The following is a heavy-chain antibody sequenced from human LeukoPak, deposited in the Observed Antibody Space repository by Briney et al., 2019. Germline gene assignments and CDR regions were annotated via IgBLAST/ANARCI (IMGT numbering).Heavy chain of an antibody. J-gene: IGHJ6*03. D-gene: IGHD3-22*01. CDR2: IYTSGST. CDR1: GGSISSSSYY. Sequence: SETLSLTCTVSGGSISSSSYYWSWIRQPAGKGLEWIGRIYTSGSTNYNPSLKSRVTISVDTSKNQFSLKLSSVTAADTAVYYCARGRGATMIVVVTSYYYYYMDVWGKGTTVTVSS. CDR3: ARGRGATMIVVVTSYYYYYMDV. V-gene: IGHV4-61*02.